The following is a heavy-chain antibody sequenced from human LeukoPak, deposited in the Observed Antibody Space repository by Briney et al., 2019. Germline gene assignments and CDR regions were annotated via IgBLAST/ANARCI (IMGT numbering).Heavy chain of an antibody. CDR3: ARGRQWLSKGYFDY. D-gene: IGHD6-19*01. J-gene: IGHJ4*02. V-gene: IGHV3-7*05. CDR2: IKQDGSEE. Sequence: QPGGLLRLSCAASGFTFRNYRMNWVRQAPGKGLEWVANIKQDGSEEYYVDSVKGRFTISRDNANNSLYLQMDSLRAEDTAVYYCARGRQWLSKGYFDYWGQGTLVTVSS. CDR1: GFTFRNYR.